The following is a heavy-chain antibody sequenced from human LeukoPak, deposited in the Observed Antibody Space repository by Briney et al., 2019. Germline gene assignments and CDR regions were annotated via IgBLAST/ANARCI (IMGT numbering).Heavy chain of an antibody. CDR2: INGDESST. Sequence: GGSLRLSCAASAFTFNTYWMHWVRQVPGRGLEWVSRINGDESSTNYADSVKGRFTISRDNAKDALYLHMNSLTAEDTAVYYCARGAKWAYYFDYWGQGTLVTVSS. D-gene: IGHD1-26*01. V-gene: IGHV3-74*01. CDR1: AFTFNTYW. CDR3: ARGAKWAYYFDY. J-gene: IGHJ4*02.